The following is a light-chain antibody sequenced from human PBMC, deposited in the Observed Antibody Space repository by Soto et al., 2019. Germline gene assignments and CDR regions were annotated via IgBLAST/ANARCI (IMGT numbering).Light chain of an antibody. J-gene: IGLJ1*01. CDR2: GVN. V-gene: IGLV2-11*01. Sequence: QSALTQPRSVSGSPGQSVTISCTGTDSNIGFYNFVSWYQQHPDKAPHLVIYGVNKRPSGVPDRFSGSKSGNTASLTISGLQADDEADYYCCSYAGTYTYVFGIGTKVTVL. CDR3: CSYAGTYTYV. CDR1: DSNIGFYNF.